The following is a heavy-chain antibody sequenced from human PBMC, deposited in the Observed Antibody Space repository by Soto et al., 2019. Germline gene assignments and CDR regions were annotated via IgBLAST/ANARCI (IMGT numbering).Heavy chain of an antibody. CDR3: ARAVYCGDDCYSYGMDV. CDR1: GYSFTDDY. D-gene: IGHD2-21*02. J-gene: IGHJ6*02. V-gene: IGHV1-2*02. Sequence: QVQVVQSGAEVKKPGASVKISCKTSGYSFTDDYLHLVRQAPGQGLEWVGWINPHSGSTNFAQKFLGRVSMTRDTSISTAYMELCSLTSDDKAIYYCARAVYCGDDCYSYGMDVWGQGTTVTVSS. CDR2: INPHSGST.